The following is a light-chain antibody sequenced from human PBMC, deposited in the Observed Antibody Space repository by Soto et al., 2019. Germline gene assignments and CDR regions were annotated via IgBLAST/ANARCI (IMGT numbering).Light chain of an antibody. Sequence: DIEMTQSPSSLSASVGDRVTITCRASQSISTYLNWYQQKGGKAPKLLIHGASTLQSGVPLRFSGSGSGTDFTLTISSLQPEDFATYYGQQGYSTLLSVGGGTKVELK. V-gene: IGKV1-39*01. CDR1: QSISTY. CDR3: QQGYSTLLS. J-gene: IGKJ4*01. CDR2: GAS.